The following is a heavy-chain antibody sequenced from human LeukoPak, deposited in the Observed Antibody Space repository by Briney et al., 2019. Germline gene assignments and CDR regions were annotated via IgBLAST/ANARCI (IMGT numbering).Heavy chain of an antibody. CDR1: GFTFTNYA. V-gene: IGHV3-23*01. J-gene: IGHJ4*02. Sequence: GGSLRLSCAASGFTFTNYAMTWVRQAPGKGLEWVSAISGSGNSTYYPDSVKGRFSISRDNSKNTLYLQISSLRAEDTAVYYCAKTLVGATSGPDYYFVSWGQGTLVTVSS. CDR3: AKTLVGATSGPDYYFVS. D-gene: IGHD1-26*01. CDR2: ISGSGNST.